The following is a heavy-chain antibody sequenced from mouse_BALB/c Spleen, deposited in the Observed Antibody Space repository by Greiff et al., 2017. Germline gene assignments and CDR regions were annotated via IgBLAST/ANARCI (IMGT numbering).Heavy chain of an antibody. Sequence: EVKLQQSGPGLVKPSQSLSLTCSVTGYSITSGYYWNWIRQFPGNKLEWMGYISYDGSNNYNPSLKNRISITRDTSKNQFFLKLNSVTTEDTATYYCAREDYPHWYFDVWGAGTTVTVSS. CDR1: GYSITSGYY. V-gene: IGHV3-6*02. CDR2: ISYDGSN. D-gene: IGHD2-4*01. CDR3: AREDYPHWYFDV. J-gene: IGHJ1*01.